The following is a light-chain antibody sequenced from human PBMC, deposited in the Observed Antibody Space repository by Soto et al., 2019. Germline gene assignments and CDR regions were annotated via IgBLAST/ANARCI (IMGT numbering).Light chain of an antibody. V-gene: IGKV3-20*01. Sequence: EIVLTQSPGTMSLSPGESATLSCRASQSVNNNYLAWYQQKPGQAPRLLIYVASSRATGIPDRFSGSGSGTDFTLTISRLEPEDFAVDSCQQYGSSQYTFGQGTKLEIK. CDR3: QQYGSSQYT. J-gene: IGKJ2*01. CDR2: VAS. CDR1: QSVNNNY.